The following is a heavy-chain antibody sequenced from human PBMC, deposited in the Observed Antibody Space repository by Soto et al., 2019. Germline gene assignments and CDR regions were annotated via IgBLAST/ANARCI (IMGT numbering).Heavy chain of an antibody. Sequence: EVQLVESGGGLVQPGGSLRLSCAASGFTFSSYWMHWVRQAPGKGLLWVSRMNSDGSSTSYADSVKGRFTISRDNAKNTQYMQMTSLRAEDTAVYYCVRTSLVVAAATREDYWGQGTLVTVSS. CDR1: GFTFSSYW. CDR2: MNSDGSST. J-gene: IGHJ4*02. CDR3: VRTSLVVAAATREDY. D-gene: IGHD2-15*01. V-gene: IGHV3-74*01.